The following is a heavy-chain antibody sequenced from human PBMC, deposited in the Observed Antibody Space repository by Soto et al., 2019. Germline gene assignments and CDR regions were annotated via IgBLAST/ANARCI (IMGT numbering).Heavy chain of an antibody. CDR3: VRVRLGVPTRYFDY. V-gene: IGHV3-72*01. D-gene: IGHD3-10*01. Sequence: GGSLILSCAASGFTFSNAWMNWVRQAPGMGLEWVSGISANSYTTQYAASVEGRFTISRDDSKNSLFLQMNSLKSDDTAVYYCVRVRLGVPTRYFDYWGQGTLVTVSS. CDR1: GFTFSNAW. CDR2: ISANSYTT. J-gene: IGHJ4*02.